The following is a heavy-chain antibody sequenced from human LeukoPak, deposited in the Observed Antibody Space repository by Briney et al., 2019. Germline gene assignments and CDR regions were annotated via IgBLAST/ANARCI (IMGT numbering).Heavy chain of an antibody. CDR3: ARGWLVGNWFDP. CDR2: INHSGST. J-gene: IGHJ5*02. Sequence: SETLSLTCAVYGGSFSGYYWSWIRRPPGKGLEWIGEINHSGSTNYNPSLKSRVTISVDTSKNQFSLKLSSVTAADTAVYYCARGWLVGNWFDPWGQGTLVTVSS. V-gene: IGHV4-34*01. D-gene: IGHD6-19*01. CDR1: GGSFSGYY.